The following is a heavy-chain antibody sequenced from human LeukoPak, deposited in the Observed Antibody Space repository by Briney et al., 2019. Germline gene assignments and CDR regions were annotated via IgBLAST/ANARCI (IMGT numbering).Heavy chain of an antibody. D-gene: IGHD5-18*01. CDR3: ARVGGYASPFDP. V-gene: IGHV4-59*12. CDR1: GGSISSYY. J-gene: IGHJ5*02. Sequence: SETLSLTCGVSGGSISSYYWGWIRQPPGKGLEWIGYIYYSGSTNYNPSLKSRVTISVDTSKNQFSLKLTSVTAADTAVYYCARVGGYASPFDPWGQGTLVTVSS. CDR2: IYYSGST.